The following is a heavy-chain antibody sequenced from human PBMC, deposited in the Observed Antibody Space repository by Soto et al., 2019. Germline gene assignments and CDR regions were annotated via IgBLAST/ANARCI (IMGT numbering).Heavy chain of an antibody. Sequence: VASVKVSCKASGFTFSYYGVSWVRQAPGQGLEWMGFTDAHTGRSGTSKKFHGRVTLSTDTSTNTAYMELRSLRSDDTAVYFCARDPAGLYLFDYWGQGTLVTVSS. J-gene: IGHJ4*02. CDR2: TDAHTGRS. CDR3: ARDPAGLYLFDY. V-gene: IGHV1-18*04. CDR1: GFTFSYYG. D-gene: IGHD2-2*01.